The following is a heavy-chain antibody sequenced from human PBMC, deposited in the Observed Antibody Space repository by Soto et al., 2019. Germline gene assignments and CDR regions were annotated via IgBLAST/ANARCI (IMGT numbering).Heavy chain of an antibody. CDR3: ASNLAYCGGDCYPNLFDY. CDR1: GFTFSSYG. CDR2: IWYDGSNK. J-gene: IGHJ4*02. V-gene: IGHV3-33*01. Sequence: QVQLVESGGGVVQPGRSLRLSCAASGFTFSSYGMHWVRQAPGKGLEWVAVIWYDGSNKYYADSVKGRFTISRDNSKNTLYLQMNSLRAEDTAVYYCASNLAYCGGDCYPNLFDYWGQGTLVTVSS. D-gene: IGHD2-21*02.